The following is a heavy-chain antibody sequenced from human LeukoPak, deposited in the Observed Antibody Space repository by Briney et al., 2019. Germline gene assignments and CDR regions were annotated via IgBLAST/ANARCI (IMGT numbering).Heavy chain of an antibody. CDR1: GFTFGDYA. Sequence: PGGSLRLSCTASGFTFGDYAMSWFRQAPGKGLEWVGLIRSKGNGATTEYAASVRGRFTLSRDDSTSIAYLEMSGLRTEDTAMYYCTRDYPYYYDLKSLPGYWGRGTPVTVSS. CDR3: TRDYPYYYDLKSLPGY. V-gene: IGHV3-49*03. D-gene: IGHD3-22*01. J-gene: IGHJ4*02. CDR2: IRSKGNGATT.